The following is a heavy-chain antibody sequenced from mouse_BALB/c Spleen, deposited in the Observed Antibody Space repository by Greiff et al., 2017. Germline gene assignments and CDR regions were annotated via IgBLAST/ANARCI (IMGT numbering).Heavy chain of an antibody. CDR3: ARDLAVYYYAMDY. D-gene: IGHD3-3*01. V-gene: IGHV2-9*02. CDR2: IWAGGST. Sequence: VKLVESGPGLVAPSQSLSITCTVSGFSLTSYGVHWVRQPPGKGLEWLGVIWAGGSTNYNSALMSRLSISKDNSKSQVFLKMNSLQTDDTAMYYCARDLAVYYYAMDYWGQGTSVTVSS. J-gene: IGHJ4*01. CDR1: GFSLTSYG.